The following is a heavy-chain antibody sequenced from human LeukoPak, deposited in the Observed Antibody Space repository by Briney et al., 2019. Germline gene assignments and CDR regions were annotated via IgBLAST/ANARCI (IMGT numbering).Heavy chain of an antibody. CDR2: ISSSGNIK. V-gene: IGHV3-11*01. D-gene: IGHD5-12*01. CDR1: GFTFSDSY. CDR3: ANFQWLRYFAF. J-gene: IGHJ4*02. Sequence: GGSLRLSCAASGFTFSDSYMTWIRQAPGKGLEWLSYISSSGNIKYYTDSVKGRFTISRDNAKNSLYLQMNSLRAEDTAVYYCANFQWLRYFAFWGQGTLVTVSS.